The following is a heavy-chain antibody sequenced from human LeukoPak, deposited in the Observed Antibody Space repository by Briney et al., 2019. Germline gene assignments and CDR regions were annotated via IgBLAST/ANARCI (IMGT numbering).Heavy chain of an antibody. CDR2: IIPIFGTA. D-gene: IGHD3-22*01. J-gene: IGHJ4*02. Sequence: GASVKVSCKASGGTFSSYAISWVRQAPGQGLEWTGRIIPIFGTANYAQKFQGRVTITTDESTSTAYMELSSLRSEDTAVYYCARVWRDYYDSSGYYEYWGQGTLVTVSS. CDR1: GGTFSSYA. CDR3: ARVWRDYYDSSGYYEY. V-gene: IGHV1-69*05.